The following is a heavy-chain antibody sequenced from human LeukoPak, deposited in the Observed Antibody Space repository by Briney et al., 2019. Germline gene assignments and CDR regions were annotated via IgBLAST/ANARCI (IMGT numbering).Heavy chain of an antibody. CDR2: INWNGGST. CDR3: ARTDSSGYYLMYAFDI. Sequence: GGSLRLSCAASGFTFDDYGMSWVRQAPGKGLEWVSDINWNGGSTGYADSVKGRFTISRDNAKNSLYLQMNSLRAEDTALYHCARTDSSGYYLMYAFDIWGQGTMVTVSS. CDR1: GFTFDDYG. V-gene: IGHV3-20*01. D-gene: IGHD3-22*01. J-gene: IGHJ3*02.